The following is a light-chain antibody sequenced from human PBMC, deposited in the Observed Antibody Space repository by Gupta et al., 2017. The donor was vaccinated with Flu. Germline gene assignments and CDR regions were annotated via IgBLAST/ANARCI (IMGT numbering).Light chain of an antibody. J-gene: IGLJ2*01. Sequence: QSALTQPASVSGSPGQSITISCTGPSSPVGGYNHVSWYQQHPGKAPKLLIYDVNIRPLIYDVNNRPSGVSNRFSGSKSGNTASLTISGLQVEDEADYYCGSFKTSQSSHVVFGGGTKLTVL. CDR3: GSFKTSQSSHVV. CDR1: SSPVGGYNH. V-gene: IGLV2-14*03. CDR2: DVN.